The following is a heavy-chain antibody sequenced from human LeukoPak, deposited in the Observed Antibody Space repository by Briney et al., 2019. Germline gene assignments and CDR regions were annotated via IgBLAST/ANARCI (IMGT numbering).Heavy chain of an antibody. Sequence: QPGGSLRLSCAASGFTFSSYSMNWVPQAPGKGLEWVSYISSSSSTIYYADSVKGRFTISRDNAKNSLYLQMNSLRAEDTAVYYCARVDYGNNFDYWGQGTLVTVSS. V-gene: IGHV3-48*01. J-gene: IGHJ4*02. CDR2: ISSSSSTI. CDR1: GFTFSSYS. CDR3: ARVDYGNNFDY. D-gene: IGHD4/OR15-4a*01.